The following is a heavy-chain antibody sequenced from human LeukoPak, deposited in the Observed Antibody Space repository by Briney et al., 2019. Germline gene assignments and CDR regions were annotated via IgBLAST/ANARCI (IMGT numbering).Heavy chain of an antibody. J-gene: IGHJ5*02. CDR2: ISGSGDST. CDR1: GFTFSSYA. V-gene: IGHV3-23*01. CDR3: ATRGYCSGTSCYAPQP. Sequence: TGGSLRLSCAVSGFTFSSYAMTWVRQAPGKGLHWVSAISGSGDSTYYADSVKGRFTISRDNSKNTLYLQMNSLRPEDTAVYYCATRGYCSGTSCYAPQPWGQGTLVTVSS. D-gene: IGHD2-2*01.